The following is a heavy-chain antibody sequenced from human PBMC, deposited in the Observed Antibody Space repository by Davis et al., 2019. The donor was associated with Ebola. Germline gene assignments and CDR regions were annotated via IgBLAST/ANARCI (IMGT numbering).Heavy chain of an antibody. CDR2: INPSGGST. J-gene: IGHJ6*04. Sequence: ASVKVSCKASGYTFIGYYMHWVRQAPGQGLEWMGIINPSGGSTSYAQKFQGRVTMTRDTSTSTVYMELSSLRSEDTAVYYCARDRGALLRFDYSLYYYYYGMDVWGKGTTVTVSS. D-gene: IGHD3-3*01. CDR3: ARDRGALLRFDYSLYYYYYGMDV. V-gene: IGHV1-46*01. CDR1: GYTFIGYY.